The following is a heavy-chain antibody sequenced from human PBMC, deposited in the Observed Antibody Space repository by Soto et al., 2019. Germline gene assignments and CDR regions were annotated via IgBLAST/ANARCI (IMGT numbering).Heavy chain of an antibody. V-gene: IGHV3-23*01. Sequence: GGSLRLSCAASGFTFSSYAMSWVRQAPGKGLEWVSAISGSGGSTYYADSVKGRFTISRDNSKNTLYLQMNSLRAEDTVVYYCAKDTLYYDSSGYYPDAFDIWGQGTMVTVSS. J-gene: IGHJ3*02. CDR2: ISGSGGST. D-gene: IGHD3-22*01. CDR3: AKDTLYYDSSGYYPDAFDI. CDR1: GFTFSSYA.